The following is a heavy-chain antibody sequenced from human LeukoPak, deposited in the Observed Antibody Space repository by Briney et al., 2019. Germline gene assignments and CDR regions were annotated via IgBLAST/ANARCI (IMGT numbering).Heavy chain of an antibody. CDR3: AREANSVDY. CDR1: GYTFTSYY. Sequence: ASVKVSCKTSGYTFTSYYMHRVRQAPGQGLEWMGIINPSGDTTSYAQKFQGRVTMTRDTSTSTVYMELSSLRSEDTAVYYCAREANSVDYWGQGTLVTVSS. V-gene: IGHV1-46*01. J-gene: IGHJ4*02. CDR2: INPSGDTT. D-gene: IGHD4/OR15-4a*01.